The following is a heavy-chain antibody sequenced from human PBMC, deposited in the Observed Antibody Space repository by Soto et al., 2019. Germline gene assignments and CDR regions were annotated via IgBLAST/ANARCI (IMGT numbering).Heavy chain of an antibody. CDR2: ISFDGSNK. J-gene: IGHJ4*02. Sequence: GGSLRLSCAASGFTFSYYPMHWVRQAPGKGLEWVAVISFDGSNKYYADSVKGRFTISRDNSKNTLYLQMNSLRGEDTAVYYWVRVPGDVVATLYYYPRGGREALSDGDDWGQGTLVTVYS. V-gene: IGHV3-30*04. D-gene: IGHD2-21*02. CDR1: GFTFSYYP. CDR3: VRVPGDVVATLYYYPRGGREALSDGDD.